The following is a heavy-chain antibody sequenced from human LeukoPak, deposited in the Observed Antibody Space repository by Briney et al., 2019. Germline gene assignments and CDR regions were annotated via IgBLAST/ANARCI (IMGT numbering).Heavy chain of an antibody. CDR1: GYTFTSYD. J-gene: IGHJ4*02. Sequence: ASVKVSCKASGYTFTSYDINWVRQATGQGLEWMGWMNPNSGNTGYAQKFQGRVTMTRDTSISTAYMELSRLRPDDTAVYYCARDPGSIAVAGTGDYWGQGTLVTVSS. CDR3: ARDPGSIAVAGTGDY. CDR2: MNPNSGNT. D-gene: IGHD6-19*01. V-gene: IGHV1-8*01.